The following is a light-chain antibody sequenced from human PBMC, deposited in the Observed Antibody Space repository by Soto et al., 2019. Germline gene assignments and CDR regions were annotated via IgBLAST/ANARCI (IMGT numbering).Light chain of an antibody. J-gene: IGKJ1*01. CDR3: QQYNSYWT. CDR2: GAS. CDR1: QSVSSSY. V-gene: IGKV3-20*01. Sequence: IVLPQSPGTLSLSPGERATLSCRASQSVSSSYLAWYQQKPGQAPRLLIYGASSRATGIPGRFSGSGSGTEFTLTISSLQPDDFATYCCQQYNSYWTFGQGTKVDIK.